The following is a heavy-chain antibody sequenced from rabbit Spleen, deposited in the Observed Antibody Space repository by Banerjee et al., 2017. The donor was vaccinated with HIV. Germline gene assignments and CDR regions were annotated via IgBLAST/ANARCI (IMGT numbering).Heavy chain of an antibody. CDR1: GFSFSSNW. CDR2: IYGGDMHST. J-gene: IGHJ4*01. V-gene: IGHV1S45*01. Sequence: LEESGGGLVKPGGSLTLTCTVSGFSFSSNWICWVRQAPGKGLEWIACIYGGDMHSTAYASWAKGRFTISSHNAQNTLYLQLNSLTAADTAIYFCVREVAGKFNLWGPGTLVTVS. D-gene: IGHD4-1*01. CDR3: VREVAGKFNL.